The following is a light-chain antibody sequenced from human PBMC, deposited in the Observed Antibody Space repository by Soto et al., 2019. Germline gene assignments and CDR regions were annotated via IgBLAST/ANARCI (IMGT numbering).Light chain of an antibody. V-gene: IGKV3-15*01. J-gene: IGKJ4*01. CDR1: QTINNN. Sequence: VMTQAPATLSVSPGERATLSCRASQTINNNVAWYQLKAGQVPRLVIYGASTRATDIPARFSDSGSGTEITLPINTLQSEDLAAYYGKPYNDGSLAFSGESKV. CDR3: KPYNDGSLA. CDR2: GAS.